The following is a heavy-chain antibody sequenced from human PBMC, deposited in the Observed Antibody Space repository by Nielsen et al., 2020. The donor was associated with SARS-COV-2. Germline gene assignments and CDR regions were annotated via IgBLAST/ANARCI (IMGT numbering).Heavy chain of an antibody. D-gene: IGHD3-22*01. V-gene: IGHV4-59*01. CDR3: ARGDYDSSGYLPDDY. J-gene: IGHJ4*02. CDR2: IYYSGST. Sequence: SETLSLTYTVSGGSISSYYWSWIRQPPGKGLEWIGYIYYSGSTNYNPSLKSRVTISVDTSKNQFSLKLSSVTAADTAVYYCARGDYDSSGYLPDDYWGQGTLVTVSS. CDR1: GGSISSYY.